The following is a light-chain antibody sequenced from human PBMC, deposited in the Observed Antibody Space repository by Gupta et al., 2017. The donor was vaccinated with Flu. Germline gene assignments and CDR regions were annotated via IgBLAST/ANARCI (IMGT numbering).Light chain of an antibody. Sequence: QSALTPPASVSGSPGQSNTISCTGASSDVGRYNFVSWYQQPPGNAPKLMIYEVSNRPAGVASRFSASKSGNTASLTISAPQEEDEGDYYYSSYTSNNTVLFGGGTKLTVL. CDR1: SSDVGRYNF. J-gene: IGLJ2*01. CDR3: SSYTSNNTVL. CDR2: EVS. V-gene: IGLV2-14*01.